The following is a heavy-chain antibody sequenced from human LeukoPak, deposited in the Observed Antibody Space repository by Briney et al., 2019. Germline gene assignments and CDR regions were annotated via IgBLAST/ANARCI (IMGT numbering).Heavy chain of an antibody. V-gene: IGHV4-31*03. CDR1: GGSISSGGYY. Sequence: SETLSLTCTVSGGSISSGGYYWSWIRQHPGKGLEWIGYIYYSGSTYYNPSLKSRVTISVDTSKNQFSLKLSSVTAADTAVYYCARDGPAYSSARGWFDPWAREPWSPSPQ. D-gene: IGHD6-25*01. CDR2: IYYSGST. J-gene: IGHJ5*02. CDR3: ARDGPAYSSARGWFDP.